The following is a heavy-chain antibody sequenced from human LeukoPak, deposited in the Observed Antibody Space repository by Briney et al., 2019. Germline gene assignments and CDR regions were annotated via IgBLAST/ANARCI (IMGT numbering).Heavy chain of an antibody. Sequence: GGSLRLSCAASGFTFSDYGMHWVRQAPGKGLEYVSGISINGGRTYYANSVKGRFTISRDNSQNTLYLQMNRLRAEDTAVYYCGRDSLGGDYWGQGTLVTVSS. CDR3: GRDSLGGDY. D-gene: IGHD3-16*01. J-gene: IGHJ4*02. CDR1: GFTFSDYG. V-gene: IGHV3-64*01. CDR2: ISINGGRT.